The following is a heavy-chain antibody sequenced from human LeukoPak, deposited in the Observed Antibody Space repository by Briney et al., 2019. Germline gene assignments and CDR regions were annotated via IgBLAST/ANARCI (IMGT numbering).Heavy chain of an antibody. D-gene: IGHD2-15*01. CDR2: ISSSGSTR. CDR1: GFTFSDYY. J-gene: IGHJ4*02. CDR3: ARERDCSGGSCSFLFDY. Sequence: GGSLRLXCAASGFTFSDYYMSWIRQAPGKGLEWVSYISSSGSTRYYADSVKGRFTISRDNAKNSLYLQMNGLRAEDTAVYYCARERDCSGGSCSFLFDYWGQGTLVTVSS. V-gene: IGHV3-11*04.